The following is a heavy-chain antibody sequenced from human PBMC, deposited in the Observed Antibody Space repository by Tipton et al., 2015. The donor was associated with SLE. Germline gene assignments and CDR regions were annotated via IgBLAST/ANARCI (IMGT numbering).Heavy chain of an antibody. Sequence: LRLSCTASGFTFGDYAMSWIRQPPGKGLEWIGYIYYSGSTNYNPSLKSRVTISVDTSKNQFSLKLSSVTAADTAVYYCARDRAAAAKGYYYYGMDVWGQGTTVTVSS. D-gene: IGHD6-13*01. CDR2: IYYSGST. J-gene: IGHJ6*02. CDR3: ARDRAAAAKGYYYYGMDV. V-gene: IGHV4-59*01. CDR1: GFTFGDYA.